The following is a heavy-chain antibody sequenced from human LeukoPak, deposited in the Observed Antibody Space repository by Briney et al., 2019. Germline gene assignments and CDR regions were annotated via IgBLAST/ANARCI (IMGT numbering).Heavy chain of an antibody. CDR2: IKQDGSEK. Sequence: GGSLRLSCAASGFTFSSYWMSWVRQAPGKGLEWVGNIKQDGSEKYYADSVRGRFTISRDNAKNSLYLQMNSLRVEDSAVYFCARENPFSSSSPMWYWGQGTLVTVSS. CDR3: ARENPFSSSSPMWY. D-gene: IGHD6-6*01. CDR1: GFTFSSYW. V-gene: IGHV3-7*01. J-gene: IGHJ4*02.